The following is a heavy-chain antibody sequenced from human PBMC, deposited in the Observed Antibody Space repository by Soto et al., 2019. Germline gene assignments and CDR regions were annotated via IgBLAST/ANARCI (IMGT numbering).Heavy chain of an antibody. V-gene: IGHV3-7*01. Sequence: PGGSLRLSCAASGFTFSSYWMSWVRQAPGKGLEWVANIKQDGSEKYYVDSVKGRFTISRDNAKNSLYLQMNSLRAEDTAVYYCARVWFGKSQYFDYWGQGTLVTVSS. J-gene: IGHJ4*02. CDR2: IKQDGSEK. CDR1: GFTFSSYW. D-gene: IGHD3-10*01. CDR3: ARVWFGKSQYFDY.